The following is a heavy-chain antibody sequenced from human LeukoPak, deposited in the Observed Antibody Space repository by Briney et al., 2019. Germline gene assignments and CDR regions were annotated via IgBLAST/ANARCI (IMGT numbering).Heavy chain of an antibody. D-gene: IGHD2-2*01. CDR2: INPISGGT. CDR3: ARVTRTSAQYFDY. CDR1: GYTFTGYY. J-gene: IGHJ4*02. V-gene: IGHV1-2*02. Sequence: ASVKVSCKASGYTFTGYYIHWVRQAPRQGLEWMGWINPISGGTYYAQKFQGRVTMTRDTSISTAYMEMSRLRSDDTAVYYCARVTRTSAQYFDYWGQGTLVTVSS.